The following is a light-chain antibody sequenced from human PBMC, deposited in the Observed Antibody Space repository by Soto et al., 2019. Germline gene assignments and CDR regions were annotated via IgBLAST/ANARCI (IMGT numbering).Light chain of an antibody. Sequence: QSALTQPPSVSGSPGQSVTIPCTGTSSDVGNYDRVSCYHQAPGTAPKLMIYEVSNRPSGVPDRFSGSKSGNTASLSISGLQAEDEGDYYCGSYTTSTARFVFGTGTKLTVL. CDR3: GSYTTSTARFV. V-gene: IGLV2-18*02. CDR2: EVS. J-gene: IGLJ1*01. CDR1: SSDVGNYDR.